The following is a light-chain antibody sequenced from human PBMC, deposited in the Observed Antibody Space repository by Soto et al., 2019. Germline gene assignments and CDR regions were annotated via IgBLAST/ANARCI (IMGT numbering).Light chain of an antibody. CDR3: AVWDDSLNGWV. CDR2: SNN. J-gene: IGLJ3*02. CDR1: SSNIGSKT. V-gene: IGLV1-44*01. Sequence: QSVLTQPPSASGTPGQRVAISCSGSSSNIGSKTVNWYQQLPGTAPKVVIYSNNQPPSGVPDRFSGSKSGTSASLAISGLQSEDEADYYCAVWDDSLNGWVFGGGTKLTVL.